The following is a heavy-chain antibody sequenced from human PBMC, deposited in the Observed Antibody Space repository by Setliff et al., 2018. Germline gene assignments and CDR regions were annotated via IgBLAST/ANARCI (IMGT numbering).Heavy chain of an antibody. CDR1: GYALTDSV. CDR2: ISGYSGNT. J-gene: IGHJ3*02. V-gene: IGHV1-18*01. Sequence: ASVKVSCKTSGYALTDSVVSWVRQAPGQGLEWVGWISGYSGNTYYAQRLQGRVTLTTDTSTNTAYLELRSLRPDDTAVYYCERDLNRWFGEFAFDIWGQGTMVTVSS. CDR3: ERDLNRWFGEFAFDI. D-gene: IGHD3-10*01.